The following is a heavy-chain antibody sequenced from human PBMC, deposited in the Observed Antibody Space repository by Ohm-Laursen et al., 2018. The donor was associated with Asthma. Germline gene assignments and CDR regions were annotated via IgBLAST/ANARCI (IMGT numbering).Heavy chain of an antibody. CDR3: AKDPLMTTVTGFDY. J-gene: IGHJ4*02. D-gene: IGHD4-17*01. Sequence: GSLRLSCTASGFTFSSYAMSWVRQAPGKGLEWVSAISGSGGSTYYADSVKGRFTISRDNSKNTLYLQMNSLRAEDTAVYYCAKDPLMTTVTGFDYWGQGTLVTVSS. CDR1: GFTFSSYA. V-gene: IGHV3-23*01. CDR2: ISGSGGST.